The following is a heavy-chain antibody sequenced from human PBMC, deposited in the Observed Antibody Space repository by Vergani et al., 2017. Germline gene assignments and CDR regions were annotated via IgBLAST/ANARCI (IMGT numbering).Heavy chain of an antibody. J-gene: IGHJ6*02. V-gene: IGHV4-31*03. CDR3: ARTDCGGDCLYYYYGMDV. Sequence: QVQLQESGPGLVKPSQTLSLTCTVSGGSISSGGYYWSWIRQHPGKGLEWIGYIYYSGSTYYNPSLKSRVTISVDTSKNQFSLKLSSVTAADTAVYYCARTDCGGDCLYYYYGMDVWGQGTTVTVSS. D-gene: IGHD2-21*02. CDR2: IYYSGST. CDR1: GGSISSGGYY.